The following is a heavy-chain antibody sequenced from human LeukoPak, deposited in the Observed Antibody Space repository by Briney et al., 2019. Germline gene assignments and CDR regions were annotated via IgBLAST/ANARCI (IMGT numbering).Heavy chain of an antibody. V-gene: IGHV3-23*01. CDR3: AQQLGYCSGGNCYFTY. Sequence: GPLTHFLESAGLRFRKECRSRGWPAPWKRLEWVSAVNNGGDSTYYADSVKGRFTISRDNSKDTLYLQMNSLRAEDTAVYYCAQQLGYCSGGNCYFTYWGQGTLVTVSS. J-gene: IGHJ1*01. CDR1: GLRFRKEC. CDR2: VNNGGDST. D-gene: IGHD2-15*01.